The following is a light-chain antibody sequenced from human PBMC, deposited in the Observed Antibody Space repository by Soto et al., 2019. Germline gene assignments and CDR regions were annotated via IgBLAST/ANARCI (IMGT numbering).Light chain of an antibody. J-gene: IGKJ1*01. CDR1: QSVSSSY. V-gene: IGKV3-15*01. CDR3: QQYNNWPPWT. Sequence: EIVLTQSPGTLSLSPGERATLSCRASQSVSSSYLAWYQQKPGLAPRVLIYDASTRATVIPARFSGSGSGTEFTLTISSLQSEDFAVYYCQQYNNWPPWTFGQGTKVDIK. CDR2: DAS.